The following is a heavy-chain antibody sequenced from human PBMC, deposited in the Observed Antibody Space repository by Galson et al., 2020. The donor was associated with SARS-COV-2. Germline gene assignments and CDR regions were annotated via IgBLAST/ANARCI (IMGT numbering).Heavy chain of an antibody. D-gene: IGHD2-2*01. J-gene: IGHJ6*03. CDR2: IYSGGST. CDR1: GFTASSNY. CDR3: AREGDCSSTSCHYYMDV. Sequence: GGSLRLSCAASGFTASSNYMSWVRQAPGKGLEWVSVIYSGGSTYYADSVKGRFTISRDNSKNTLYLQMNSLRAEDTAVYYCAREGDCSSTSCHYYMDVWGKGTTVTVSS. V-gene: IGHV3-66*01.